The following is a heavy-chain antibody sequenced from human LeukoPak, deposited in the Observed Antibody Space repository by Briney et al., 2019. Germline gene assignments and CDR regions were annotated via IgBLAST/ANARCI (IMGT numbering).Heavy chain of an antibody. J-gene: IGHJ6*02. CDR2: ISYDGSNK. V-gene: IGHV3-30*07. CDR1: GFTFSSYA. D-gene: IGHD4-17*01. Sequence: PGRSLRLSCAASGFTFSSYAMHWVRQAPGKGLEWVAVISYDGSNKYYADSVKGRFTISRDNSKNTLYLQMNSLRAEDTAVYYCARGIYGDYFVDYYYGMDVWGQGTTVTVSS. CDR3: ARGIYGDYFVDYYYGMDV.